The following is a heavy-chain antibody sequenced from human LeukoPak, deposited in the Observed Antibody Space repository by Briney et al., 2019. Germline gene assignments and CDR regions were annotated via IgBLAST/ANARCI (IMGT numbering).Heavy chain of an antibody. Sequence: PGGSLRLSCAAPGFMFQDYAIHCVRQAPGKGLEWVSLISGDGGSTFYADSVKGRFTISRDNSKNSLYLQMNSLRSDDTALYYCAREGESSGWYHYWGQGTLVTVSS. CDR2: ISGDGGST. J-gene: IGHJ4*02. CDR3: AREGESSGWYHY. D-gene: IGHD3-22*01. V-gene: IGHV3-43*02. CDR1: GFMFQDYA.